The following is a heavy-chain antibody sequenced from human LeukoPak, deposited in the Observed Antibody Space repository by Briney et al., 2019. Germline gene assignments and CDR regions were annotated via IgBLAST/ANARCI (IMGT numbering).Heavy chain of an antibody. D-gene: IGHD2-15*01. Sequence: GGSLRLSCAASGFTFSSYAMSWVRQAPGKGLEGVSAISGSGGSTYYADSVKGRFTIPRANPKNTLYLQRNSLRAEDTAVYYCAKSPPQSIVVVVAATPDLFDYWGQGTLVTVSS. J-gene: IGHJ4*02. CDR1: GFTFSSYA. CDR2: ISGSGGST. V-gene: IGHV3-23*01. CDR3: AKSPPQSIVVVVAATPDLFDY.